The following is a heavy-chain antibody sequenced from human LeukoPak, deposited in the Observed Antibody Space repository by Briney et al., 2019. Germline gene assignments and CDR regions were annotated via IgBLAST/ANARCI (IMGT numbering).Heavy chain of an antibody. V-gene: IGHV4-59*01. Sequence: SETLSLTCTVSGGSIRGYYWSWIRQPPGQGLEWIGYIYYSGSTNYNPSLKSRVTISVDTSKNQFSLKLSSVTAADAAVYYCARDRRYSSGWYGIDYWGQGTLVTVSS. D-gene: IGHD6-19*01. CDR1: GGSIRGYY. CDR2: IYYSGST. J-gene: IGHJ4*02. CDR3: ARDRRYSSGWYGIDY.